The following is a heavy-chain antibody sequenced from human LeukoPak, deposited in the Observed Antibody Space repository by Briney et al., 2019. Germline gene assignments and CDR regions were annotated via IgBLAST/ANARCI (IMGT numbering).Heavy chain of an antibody. V-gene: IGHV3-9*01. J-gene: IGHJ4*02. Sequence: GGSLRLSCAASGFTFDDYAMHWVRQAPGKGLEWVSGISWNSGSIGYADSVKGRFTISRDNAKNSLYLQMNSLRAEDTALYYCAKVGSKAAAGPAFDYWGQGTLVTVSS. CDR3: AKVGSKAAAGPAFDY. D-gene: IGHD6-13*01. CDR2: ISWNSGSI. CDR1: GFTFDDYA.